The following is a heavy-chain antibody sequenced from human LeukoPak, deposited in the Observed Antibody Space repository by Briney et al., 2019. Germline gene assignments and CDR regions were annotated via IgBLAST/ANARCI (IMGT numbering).Heavy chain of an antibody. J-gene: IGHJ4*02. Sequence: PSETLSLTCAVYGGSFSGYYWSWIRQPPGKGLEWIGEINHSGSTNYNPSLKSRVTISVDTSKNQFSLKLSSVTAADTAVYYCARGDDYMGYFDYWGQGTLVTVSS. CDR3: ARGDDYMGYFDY. CDR1: GGSFSGYY. D-gene: IGHD4-11*01. V-gene: IGHV4-34*01. CDR2: INHSGST.